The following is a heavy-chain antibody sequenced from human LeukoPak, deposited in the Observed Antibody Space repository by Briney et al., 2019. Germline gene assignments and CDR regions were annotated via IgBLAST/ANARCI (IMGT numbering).Heavy chain of an antibody. D-gene: IGHD2-15*01. CDR2: IYPGDSDT. J-gene: IGHJ5*02. CDR1: GYSFTSYW. Sequence: GESLKISCKGSGYSFTSYWIGWVRQTPGKGLEWMGIIYPGDSDTRYSPSFQGQVTISADKSISTAYLQWSSLKASDTAMYYCARWRYRSGGSCYFNWFDPWGQGTLVTVSS. V-gene: IGHV5-51*01. CDR3: ARWRYRSGGSCYFNWFDP.